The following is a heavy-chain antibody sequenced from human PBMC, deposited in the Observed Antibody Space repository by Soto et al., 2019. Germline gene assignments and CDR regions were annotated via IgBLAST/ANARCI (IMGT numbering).Heavy chain of an antibody. D-gene: IGHD3-22*01. CDR1: GFTFRNYW. CDR3: ARESSGYYYYFDY. V-gene: IGHV3-74*01. CDR2: VNSDGSYT. Sequence: PGGSLRLSCAASGFTFRNYWMHWVRQAPGKGLVWVSRVNSDGSYTTYADSVKGRFTISRGNAKNTLYLQMNSLRAEDTAVYYCARESSGYYYYFDYWGQGTLVTVSS. J-gene: IGHJ4*02.